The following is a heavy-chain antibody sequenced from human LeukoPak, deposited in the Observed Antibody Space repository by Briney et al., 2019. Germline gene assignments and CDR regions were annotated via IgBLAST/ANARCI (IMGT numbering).Heavy chain of an antibody. CDR2: IKHDGSAR. Sequence: GGSLRLSCEASGLSMSSFWMGWLRQTPGEGLEWVANIKHDGSARNYVESVKGRFTISRDNTKNSVYLQMNSLRAEDTAVYYCARDYSASGGCDSWGQGTLVIVSS. V-gene: IGHV3-7*01. CDR3: ARDYSASGGCDS. D-gene: IGHD1-26*01. J-gene: IGHJ5*01. CDR1: GLSMSSFW.